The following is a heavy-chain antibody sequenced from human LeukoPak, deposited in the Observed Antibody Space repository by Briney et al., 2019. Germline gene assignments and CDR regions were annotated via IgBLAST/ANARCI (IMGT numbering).Heavy chain of an antibody. J-gene: IGHJ4*02. CDR3: ARPRGCGTSRCNNFDY. CDR1: GFTFSDYY. V-gene: IGHV3-11*04. CDR2: ISSSGSTI. Sequence: GGSLRLSCAASGFTFSDYYMSWIRQVPGKGLEWVSYISSSGSTIYYADSVKGRFTISRDNAKNSLYLQMNRLRAEDTAVYYCARPRGCGTSRCNNFDYWGQGTLVTVSS. D-gene: IGHD2-21*01.